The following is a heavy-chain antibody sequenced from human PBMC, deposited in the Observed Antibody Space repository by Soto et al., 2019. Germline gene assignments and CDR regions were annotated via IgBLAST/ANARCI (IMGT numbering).Heavy chain of an antibody. V-gene: IGHV3-23*01. J-gene: IGHJ4*02. D-gene: IGHD2-15*01. CDR3: AKDQPRINLNCSGGSCYDRPFDY. CDR1: GFTFSSYA. Sequence: GGSLRLSCAASGFTFSSYAMSWVRQAPGKGLEWVSAISGSGGSTYYAHSVKGRFTISRDNSKNTLYLQMNSLRAEDTAVYYCAKDQPRINLNCSGGSCYDRPFDYWGQGTLVTVSS. CDR2: ISGSGGST.